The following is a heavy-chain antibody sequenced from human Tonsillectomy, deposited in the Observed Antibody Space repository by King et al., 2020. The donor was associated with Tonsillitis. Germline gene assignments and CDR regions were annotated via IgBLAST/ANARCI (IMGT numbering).Heavy chain of an antibody. CDR2: INSDGSSR. J-gene: IGHJ4*02. D-gene: IGHD5-18*01. CDR1: GFTFSSHW. V-gene: IGHV3-74*03. Sequence: VQLVESGGGLVQPGGSLRLSCVVSGFTFSSHWMHWVRQAPGKGLVWVSRINSDGSSRTNADSVEGRFTISRDNAKKTLYLQMYSLRDEDTAVYHCAFNALQNSYGGPPFHFWGQGTLVTVSS. CDR3: AFNALQNSYGGPPFHF.